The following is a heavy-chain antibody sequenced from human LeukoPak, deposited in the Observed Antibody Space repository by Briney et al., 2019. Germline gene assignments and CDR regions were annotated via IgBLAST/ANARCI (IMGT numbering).Heavy chain of an antibody. CDR2: IIPIFGTA. CDR3: ASGPGIAAAGTWFDP. V-gene: IGHV1-69*06. D-gene: IGHD6-13*01. CDR1: GGTFSSYA. J-gene: IGHJ5*02. Sequence: GASVKVSCKASGGTFSSYAISWVRQAPGQGLEWMGGIIPIFGTANYAQKFQGRVTITADKSTSTAYMELSSLRSEDTAVYYCASGPGIAAAGTWFDPWGQGTLVTVSS.